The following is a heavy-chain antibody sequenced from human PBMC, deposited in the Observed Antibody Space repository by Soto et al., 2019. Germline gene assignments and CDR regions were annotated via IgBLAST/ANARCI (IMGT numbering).Heavy chain of an antibody. Sequence: GWSLRLSCAASGFTFSSYGMHWVRQAPGKGLEWVAVISYDGSNKYYADSVKGRFTISRDNSKNTLYLQMNSLRAEDTAVYYCEKERDGYYFDYWGQGTLVTVSA. CDR2: ISYDGSNK. CDR1: GFTFSSYG. J-gene: IGHJ4*02. V-gene: IGHV3-30*18. CDR3: EKERDGYYFDY.